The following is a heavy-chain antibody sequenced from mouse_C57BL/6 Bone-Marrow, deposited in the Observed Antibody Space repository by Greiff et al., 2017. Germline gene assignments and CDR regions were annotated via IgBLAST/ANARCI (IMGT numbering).Heavy chain of an antibody. Sequence: EVKLVESGGGLVQPGGSMKLSCVASGFTFSNYWMNWVRQSPEKGLEWVAQIRLKSDNYATHYAESVKGRFTISRDDSKSSVYLQMNNLRAEDTGIYYCTGYDGVPYYFDYWGQGTTLTVSA. CDR3: TGYDGVPYYFDY. CDR2: IRLKSDNYAT. D-gene: IGHD2-14*01. V-gene: IGHV6-3*01. J-gene: IGHJ2*01. CDR1: GFTFSNYW.